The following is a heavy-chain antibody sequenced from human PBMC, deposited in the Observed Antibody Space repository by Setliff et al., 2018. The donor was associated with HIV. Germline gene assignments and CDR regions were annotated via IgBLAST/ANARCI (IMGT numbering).Heavy chain of an antibody. CDR3: ARDGGICSSTSCEAIGAFDI. CDR1: GLMFSTYW. CDR2: IRQDGNEK. Sequence: PGGSLRLSCAASGLMFSTYWMSWVRQAPGKGLEWVANIRQDGNEKYYVDSVKGRFTISRDNAKNSLYLHMNSLRDEDTAVYFCARDGGICSSTSCEAIGAFDIWGQGTMVTV. J-gene: IGHJ3*02. D-gene: IGHD2-2*01. V-gene: IGHV3-7*01.